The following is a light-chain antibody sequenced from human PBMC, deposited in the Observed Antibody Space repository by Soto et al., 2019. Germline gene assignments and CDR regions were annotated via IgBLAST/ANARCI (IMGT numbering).Light chain of an antibody. J-gene: IGKJ4*01. CDR3: QQRSDWPST. CDR1: QSVSSSY. CDR2: AAS. V-gene: IGKV3D-20*02. Sequence: EIVLTQSPGTLSLSPGERATLSCRASQSVSSSYLAWYQQKPGQAPRVLIYAASSRATGIPDRFSGSGSGTEFTLTISRLEPEDFAVYYCQQRSDWPSTFGGGTKVEIK.